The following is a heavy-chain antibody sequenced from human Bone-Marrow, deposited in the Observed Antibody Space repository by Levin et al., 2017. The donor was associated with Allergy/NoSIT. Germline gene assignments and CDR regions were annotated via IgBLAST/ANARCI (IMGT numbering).Heavy chain of an antibody. V-gene: IGHV1-46*01. D-gene: IGHD5-18*01. Sequence: ASVKVSCKASGDTFTSYYMHWVRQAPGQGLEWMGIIHPTGRSTAYAQKFQGRITMTRDTSTSTVYMELSSLRSGDTAVYYCAGRGFSYGFDSWGQGTLVTVSS. CDR3: AGRGFSYGFDS. J-gene: IGHJ4*02. CDR1: GDTFTSYY. CDR2: IHPTGRST.